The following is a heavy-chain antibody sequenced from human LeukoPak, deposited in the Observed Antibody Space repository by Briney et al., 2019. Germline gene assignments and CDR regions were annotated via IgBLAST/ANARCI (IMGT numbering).Heavy chain of an antibody. V-gene: IGHV3-13*01. CDR1: GFTFSSYD. D-gene: IGHD2-21*02. CDR2: IGIGGDT. J-gene: IGHJ4*02. Sequence: GGSLRLSCAASGFTFSSYDMHWVRQATGKGLEWVSAIGIGGDTYYPGSVKGRFTISRENAKNSLYLQMNSLRAGDTAVYCCARGGIPVTGIDEVDYWGQGTLVTVSS. CDR3: ARGGIPVTGIDEVDY.